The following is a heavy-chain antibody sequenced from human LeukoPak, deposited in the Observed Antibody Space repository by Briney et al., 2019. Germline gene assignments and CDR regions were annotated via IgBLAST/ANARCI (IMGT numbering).Heavy chain of an antibody. V-gene: IGHV3-64*01. CDR2: ISTNGGST. J-gene: IGHJ4*02. CDR3: ARDRGRYYDSRGFYWGYYFDS. D-gene: IGHD3-22*01. CDR1: GFTFSSYP. Sequence: GGSLRLSCAASGFTFSSYPMHWVRQAPGKGLEYVSAISTNGGSTYYANSVKGRFTISRDNSKNTLYLQMGSVRVDDTAVYYCARDRGRYYDSRGFYWGYYFDSWGQGILVTVST.